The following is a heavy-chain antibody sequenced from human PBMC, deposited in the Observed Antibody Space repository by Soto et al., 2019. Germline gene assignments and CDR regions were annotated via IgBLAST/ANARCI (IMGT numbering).Heavy chain of an antibody. D-gene: IGHD3-3*01. V-gene: IGHV3-7*01. Sequence: PGGSLRLSCAASGFTFSSYWMSWVRQAPGKGLEWVANMKQDGSEKYYVDSVKGRFTISRDNAKNSLYLQMNSLRAEDTAVYYCARDTYLEWLLYPGYMDVWGKGTTVTVSS. J-gene: IGHJ6*03. CDR3: ARDTYLEWLLYPGYMDV. CDR1: GFTFSSYW. CDR2: MKQDGSEK.